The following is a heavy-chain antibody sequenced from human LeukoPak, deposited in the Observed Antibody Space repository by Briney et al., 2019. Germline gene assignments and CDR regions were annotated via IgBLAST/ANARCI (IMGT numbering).Heavy chain of an antibody. Sequence: SETLSLTCTVSGGSISSYDWSWIRQPPRKGLEWIGSIYYSGSTYSNPSLKSRVTISLDTSKKQFSLKLSSVTAADTAVYYCARQGDGGYSYGNFDAWGQGTLVTVSS. CDR2: IYYSGST. V-gene: IGHV4-59*05. CDR1: GGSISSYD. J-gene: IGHJ4*02. CDR3: ARQGDGGYSYGNFDA. D-gene: IGHD5-18*01.